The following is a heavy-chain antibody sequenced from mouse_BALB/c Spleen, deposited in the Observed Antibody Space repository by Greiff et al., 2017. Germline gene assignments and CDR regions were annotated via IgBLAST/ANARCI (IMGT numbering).Heavy chain of an antibody. CDR3: ARHEEGYGIAWFAY. J-gene: IGHJ3*01. D-gene: IGHD2-1*01. CDR1: GYTFTEYI. Sequence: VKLVESGAELVKPGASVKLSCKASGYTFTEYIIHWVKQRSGQGLEWIGWFYPGSGSIKYNEKFKDKATLTADKSSSTVYMELSRLTSEDSAVYFCARHEEGYGIAWFAYWGQGTLVTVSA. CDR2: FYPGSGSI. V-gene: IGHV1-62-2*01.